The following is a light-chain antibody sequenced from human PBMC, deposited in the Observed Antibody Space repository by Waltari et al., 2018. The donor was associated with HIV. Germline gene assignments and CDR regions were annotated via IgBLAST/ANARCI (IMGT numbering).Light chain of an antibody. CDR2: GAS. J-gene: IGKJ3*01. V-gene: IGKV3-15*01. CDR1: QSVSRN. CDR3: QQYNDWPRLT. Sequence: EIVMTQSPATLSVSPGERATLSCRASQSVSRNLGWYQQKSGQAPRLLIYGASMRATGIAARFSGSGSGTEFTLTISSLQSEDFAVYYCQQYNDWPRLTFGPGTKVDIK.